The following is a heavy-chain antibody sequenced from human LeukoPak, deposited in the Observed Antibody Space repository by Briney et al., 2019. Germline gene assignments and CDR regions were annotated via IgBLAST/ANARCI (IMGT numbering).Heavy chain of an antibody. J-gene: IGHJ4*02. CDR2: IIASSGST. CDR1: GFSFNNYA. D-gene: IGHD5-12*01. CDR3: VTGGYDYVEVAYFDF. V-gene: IGHV3-23*01. Sequence: PGGSLRLSCAASGFSFNNYAMSWVRQAPGKGLEWVSIIIASSGSTFYADSVKGRFTISRDNSKNTLYLQMNSLRVEDTAVYYCVTGGYDYVEVAYFDFWGQGTLVTVSS.